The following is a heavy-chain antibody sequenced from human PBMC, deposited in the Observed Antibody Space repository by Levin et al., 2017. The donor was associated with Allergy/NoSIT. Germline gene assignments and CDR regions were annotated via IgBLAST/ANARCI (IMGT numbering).Heavy chain of an antibody. Sequence: LSLTCAASGFPFSNSAMHWVRQAPGKGLEWVGVISDDGSSEFYIDSVKGRFTISRDNSKNRLYLQMDSLRAEDTALYYCVREIAEEGTWGQGTLVIVSS. CDR2: ISDDGSSE. CDR1: GFPFSNSA. CDR3: VREIAEEGT. V-gene: IGHV3-30-3*01. J-gene: IGHJ4*02. D-gene: IGHD1-1*01.